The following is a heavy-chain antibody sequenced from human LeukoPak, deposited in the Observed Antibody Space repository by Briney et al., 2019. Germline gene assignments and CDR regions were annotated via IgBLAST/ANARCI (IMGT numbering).Heavy chain of an antibody. CDR2: IYSNTSA. D-gene: IGHD6-6*01. V-gene: IGHV3-53*04. CDR1: GFTISYNY. CDR3: ARDIPVDSRSSVPKPVRDS. J-gene: IGHJ5*02. Sequence: AGGSLRLSCAASGFTISYNYMGWVRQAPGKGLQWVSVIYSNTSAYYADSVKGRFTISRHNSKNTLYLQMTSLRAEDTAVYYCARDIPVDSRSSVPKPVRDSWGQGTLVTVSS.